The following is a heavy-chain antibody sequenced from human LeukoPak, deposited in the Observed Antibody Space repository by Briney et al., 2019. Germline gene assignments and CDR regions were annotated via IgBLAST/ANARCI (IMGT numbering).Heavy chain of an antibody. D-gene: IGHD5-12*01. V-gene: IGHV1-8*03. CDR1: GYTFTSYD. CDR2: MNPNSGNT. Sequence: ASVKVSCKASGYTFTSYDINWVRQATGQGLEWMGWMNPNSGNTGYAQKFQGRVTITRNTSISTAYMELSSLISEDTAVYYCARGGYSGYGDYFDYWGQGTLVTVSS. J-gene: IGHJ4*02. CDR3: ARGGYSGYGDYFDY.